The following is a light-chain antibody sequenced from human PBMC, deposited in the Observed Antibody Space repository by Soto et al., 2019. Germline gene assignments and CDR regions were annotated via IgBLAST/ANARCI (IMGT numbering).Light chain of an antibody. CDR2: GAS. CDR3: QQYGSSPPVT. CDR1: QSVGSSY. V-gene: IGKV3-20*01. J-gene: IGKJ1*01. Sequence: EIVLTQSPGTLSLSPVERATLSCMASQSVGSSYLAWYQQKPGQAPRLLIYGASSRATGIPDRFSGSGSGTDFTLTISRLEPEDFAVYYCQQYGSSPPVTFGQGTKVE.